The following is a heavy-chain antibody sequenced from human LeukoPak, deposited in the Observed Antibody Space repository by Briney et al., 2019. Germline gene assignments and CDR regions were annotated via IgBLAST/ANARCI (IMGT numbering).Heavy chain of an antibody. Sequence: GGSLRLPCAASGLTVRTNYMNWVRQAPGKGLVWVSVIYSGGSTYYADSVKGRFTISRDNSKNTLYLQMNSLRAEDTAVYYCARDTVTTFRFRDYYYYGMDVWGQGTTVTVSS. J-gene: IGHJ6*02. D-gene: IGHD4-17*01. CDR3: ARDTVTTFRFRDYYYYGMDV. CDR1: GLTVRTNY. CDR2: IYSGGST. V-gene: IGHV3-53*01.